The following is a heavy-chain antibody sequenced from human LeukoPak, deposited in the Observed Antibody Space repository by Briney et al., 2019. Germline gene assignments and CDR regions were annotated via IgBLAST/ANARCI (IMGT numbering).Heavy chain of an antibody. CDR2: IIPIFDTS. V-gene: IGHV1-69*13. J-gene: IGHJ3*02. CDR1: GGTFRSKA. D-gene: IGHD4-17*01. CDR3: ARENGDYAFDI. Sequence: SVKVSCKASGGTFRSKAVTWVRQAPGQGLEWMGGIIPIFDTSKYAQKFQGRVTITADESTSTAYMELSSLRSEDTAVYYCARENGDYAFDIWGQGTMVTVSS.